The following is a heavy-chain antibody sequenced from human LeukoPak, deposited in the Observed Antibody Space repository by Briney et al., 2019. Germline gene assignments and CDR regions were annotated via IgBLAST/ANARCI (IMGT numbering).Heavy chain of an antibody. J-gene: IGHJ4*02. CDR3: ARELDYGSGSYYNVNYYFDY. CDR2: TYYRSKWYN. CDR1: GDSVPSNSAA. D-gene: IGHD3-10*01. V-gene: IGHV6-1*01. Sequence: SQTHSLTCAISGDSVPSNSAAWNWIRQSPSRGLEWLGRTYYRSKWYNDYAVSVKSRITINPDTSKNQFSLQLNSVTPEDTAVYYCARELDYGSGSYYNVNYYFDYWGQGTLVTVSS.